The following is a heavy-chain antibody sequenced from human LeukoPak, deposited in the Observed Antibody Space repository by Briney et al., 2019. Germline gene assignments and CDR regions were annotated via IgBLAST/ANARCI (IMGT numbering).Heavy chain of an antibody. CDR1: GFAFSSYE. CDR2: ISTISSTGSTI. Sequence: GGSLRLSCAASGFAFSSYEMNWVRQAPGKGLEWVSYISTISSTGSTIFYADSVKGRFTISRDNAKTSLYLQMDSLRAEDTAVYYCARDVIRGGQGTLVTVSS. J-gene: IGHJ4*02. D-gene: IGHD2/OR15-2a*01. V-gene: IGHV3-48*03. CDR3: ARDVIR.